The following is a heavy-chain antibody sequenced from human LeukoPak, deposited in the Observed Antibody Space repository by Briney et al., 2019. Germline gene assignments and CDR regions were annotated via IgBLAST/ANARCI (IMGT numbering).Heavy chain of an antibody. CDR2: INHSGST. CDR1: GGSFSGYY. V-gene: IGHV4-34*01. Sequence: PSETLSLTCAVYGGSFSGYYWSWIRQPPGEGLEWIGEINHSGSTNHNPSLKSRVTTSVDTSKNQFSLKLSSVTAADTAVYYCARVRRTYYWYFDLWGRGTLVTVSS. CDR3: ARVRRTYYWYFDL. D-gene: IGHD5-12*01. J-gene: IGHJ2*01.